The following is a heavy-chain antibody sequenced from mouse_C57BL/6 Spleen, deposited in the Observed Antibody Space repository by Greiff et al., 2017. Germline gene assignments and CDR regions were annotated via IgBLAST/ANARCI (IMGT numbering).Heavy chain of an antibody. CDR2: ISSGGSYT. D-gene: IGHD2-4*01. V-gene: IGHV5-6*01. CDR1: GFTFSSYG. J-gene: IGHJ2*01. CDR3: ARHYDYDY. Sequence: EVKLMESGGDLVKPGGSLKLSCAASGFTFSSYGMSWVRQTPDKRLEWVATISSGGSYTYYPDSVKGRFTISRDNAKNTLYLQMSSLKAEDTAMYYCARHYDYDYWGQGTTRTVSA.